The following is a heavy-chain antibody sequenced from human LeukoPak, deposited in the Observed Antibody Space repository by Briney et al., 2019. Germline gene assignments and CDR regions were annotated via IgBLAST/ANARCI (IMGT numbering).Heavy chain of an antibody. D-gene: IGHD4-11*01. Sequence: GGSLRLSCAASRFTLSGYWMLWVRQAPGKGLVWVSRINSDWSDTTTADSVKGRFTISRDNAKNTLYLQMNSLRAEDTAVYYCVRLTTGNAFDIWGQGTMVTVSS. V-gene: IGHV3-74*01. CDR2: INSDWSDT. CDR1: RFTLSGYW. CDR3: VRLTTGNAFDI. J-gene: IGHJ3*02.